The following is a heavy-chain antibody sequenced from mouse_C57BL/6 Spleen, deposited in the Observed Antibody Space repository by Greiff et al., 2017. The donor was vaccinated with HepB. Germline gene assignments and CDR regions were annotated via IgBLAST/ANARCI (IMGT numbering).Heavy chain of an antibody. CDR3: ARYGSSSFAY. Sequence: EVKLMESGPELVKPGASVKMSCKASGYTFTDYNMHWVKQSHGKSLEWIGYINPNNGGTSYNQKFKGKATLTVNKSSSTAYMELRSLTSEDSAVYYCARYGSSSFAYWGQGTLVTVSA. D-gene: IGHD1-1*01. CDR1: GYTFTDYN. J-gene: IGHJ3*01. V-gene: IGHV1-22*01. CDR2: INPNNGGT.